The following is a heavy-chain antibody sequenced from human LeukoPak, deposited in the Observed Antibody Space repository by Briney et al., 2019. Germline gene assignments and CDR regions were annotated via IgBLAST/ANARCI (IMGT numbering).Heavy chain of an antibody. V-gene: IGHV4-61*01. CDR1: GGSFSSGSYY. J-gene: IGHJ3*02. CDR3: ARDKDAFDI. Sequence: SETLSLTCTVSGGSFSSGSYYWSWLRQPPGKGLEWIGYIYYSGSTNYNPSLKSRLTISVDTSKNQFSLKLSSVTAADTAVYYCARDKDAFDIWGQGTMVTVSS. CDR2: IYYSGST.